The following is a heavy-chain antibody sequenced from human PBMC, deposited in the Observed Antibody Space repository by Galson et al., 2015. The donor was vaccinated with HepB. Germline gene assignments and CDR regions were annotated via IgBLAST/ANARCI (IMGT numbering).Heavy chain of an antibody. D-gene: IGHD6-13*01. V-gene: IGHV3-23*01. J-gene: IGHJ4*02. Sequence: SLRLSCAASGFTFSSYAMSWVRQAPGKGLEWVSAISGSGGSTYYADSVKGRFTISRDNSKNTLYLQMNSLRAEDTAVYYCAKDLSSSWEFDYWGQGTLVTVSS. CDR3: AKDLSSSWEFDY. CDR2: ISGSGGST. CDR1: GFTFSSYA.